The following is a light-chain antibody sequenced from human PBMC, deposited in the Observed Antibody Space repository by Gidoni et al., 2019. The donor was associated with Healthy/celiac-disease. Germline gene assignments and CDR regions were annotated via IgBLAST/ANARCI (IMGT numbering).Light chain of an antibody. CDR2: LGS. CDR3: MQALQTPLT. J-gene: IGKJ4*01. V-gene: IGKV2-28*01. Sequence: DLAMTQSPLSLPVTPGEPASISCRSSQSLLHSNGYNYLDWYLQKPGQSPQLLIYLGSNRASGVPERFSGSGSGTDFTLKISRVEAEDVGVYYCMQALQTPLTFGGGTKVEIK. CDR1: QSLLHSNGYNY.